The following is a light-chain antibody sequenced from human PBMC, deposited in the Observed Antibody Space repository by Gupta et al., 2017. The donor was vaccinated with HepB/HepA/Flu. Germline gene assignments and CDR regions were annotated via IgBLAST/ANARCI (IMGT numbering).Light chain of an antibody. CDR3: QQYVTYPLT. V-gene: IGKV1-5*03. CDR2: KAS. CDR1: QSISGW. J-gene: IGKJ4*01. Sequence: DTQMTQSPATLSASVGDRVTVTCRASQSISGWLAWYQQKPGKAPKLLIHKASSLESGVPSRFSGSGSGTEFTLTISILQPDDCAMYFCQQYVTYPLTSGGGTKVEI.